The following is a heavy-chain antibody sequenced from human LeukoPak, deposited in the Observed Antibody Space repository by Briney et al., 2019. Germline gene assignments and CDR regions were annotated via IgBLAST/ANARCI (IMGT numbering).Heavy chain of an antibody. CDR2: IWYDGSNK. CDR1: GFTLSSYG. V-gene: IGHV3-33*06. CDR3: AKARTLTTYFGTVGY. Sequence: PGGSLRLSCAASGFTLSSYGMHGVPQAPGEGLEGVAGIWYDGSNKYYADAVKGRFTISRDNSKNTLYLQMNSLRAEDTAVYYCAKARTLTTYFGTVGYWGQGTPVPVSS. D-gene: IGHD4-17*01. J-gene: IGHJ4*02.